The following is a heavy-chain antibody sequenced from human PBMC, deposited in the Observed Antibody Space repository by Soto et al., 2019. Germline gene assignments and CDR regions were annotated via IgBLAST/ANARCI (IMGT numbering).Heavy chain of an antibody. CDR3: ARVRAARGYYYYYGMDV. J-gene: IGHJ6*02. CDR2: ISYDGSNK. Sequence: GGSLRLSCAASGFTFSSYAMHWVRQAPGKGLEWVAVISYDGSNKYYADSVKGRFTISRDNSKNTLYLQMNSLRAEDTAVYYCARVRAARGYYYYYGMDVWGQGTRVTVSS. D-gene: IGHD6-6*01. V-gene: IGHV3-30-3*01. CDR1: GFTFSSYA.